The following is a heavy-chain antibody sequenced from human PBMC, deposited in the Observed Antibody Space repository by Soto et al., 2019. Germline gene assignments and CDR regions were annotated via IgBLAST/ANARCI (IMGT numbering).Heavy chain of an antibody. CDR1: GFTFSSYA. D-gene: IGHD3-3*01. V-gene: IGHV3-23*01. CDR3: AKIPITIFGVVIIPYYYYMDV. CDR2: ISGSGGST. J-gene: IGHJ6*03. Sequence: EVQLLESGGGLVPPGGSLRLSCAASGFTFSSYAMSWVRQAPGKGLEWVSAISGSGGSTYYADSVKGRFTISRDNSKNTLYLQMNSLRAEDTAVYYCAKIPITIFGVVIIPYYYYMDVWGKGTTVTVSS.